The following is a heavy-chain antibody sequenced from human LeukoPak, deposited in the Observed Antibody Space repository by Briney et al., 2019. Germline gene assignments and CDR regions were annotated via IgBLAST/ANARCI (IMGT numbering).Heavy chain of an antibody. V-gene: IGHV1-69*05. CDR1: GGTFSSYA. D-gene: IGHD3-22*01. Sequence: SVKVSCKASGGTFSSYAISWVRQAPGQGLEWMGRIIPIFGTANYAQKFQGRVTITTDESTSTAYMELSSLRSEDTAVYYCATPRDYYDRRAFDIWGQGTTVTVSS. CDR3: ATPRDYYDRRAFDI. J-gene: IGHJ3*02. CDR2: IIPIFGTA.